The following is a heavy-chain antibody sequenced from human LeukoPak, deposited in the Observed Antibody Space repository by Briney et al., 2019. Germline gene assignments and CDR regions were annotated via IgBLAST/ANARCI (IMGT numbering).Heavy chain of an antibody. CDR1: GFTFSSYA. D-gene: IGHD3-22*01. CDR3: ASLSGYYPYDAFDI. V-gene: IGHV3-30*04. CDR2: ISYDGSNK. J-gene: IGHJ3*02. Sequence: PGGSLRLSCAASGFTFSSYAMHWVRQAPGKGLEWVAVISYDGSNKYYADSVKGRSTISRDNSKNTLYLQMNSLRAEDTAVYYCASLSGYYPYDAFDIWGQGTMVTVSS.